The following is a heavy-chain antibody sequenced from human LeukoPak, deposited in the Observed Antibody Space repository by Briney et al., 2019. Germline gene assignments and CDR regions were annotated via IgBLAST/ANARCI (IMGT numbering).Heavy chain of an antibody. CDR1: GFTFSTYS. V-gene: IGHV3-43*02. CDR2: ISGDGGST. CDR3: APNGAYSSSWYYFDY. J-gene: IGHJ4*02. Sequence: RTGGSLRLSCAASGFTFSTYSMNWVRQAPGKGLEWVSLISGDGGSTYYADSVKGRFTISRDNSKNSLYLQMNSLRTEDTALYYCAPNGAYSSSWYYFDYWGQGTLVTVSS. D-gene: IGHD6-13*01.